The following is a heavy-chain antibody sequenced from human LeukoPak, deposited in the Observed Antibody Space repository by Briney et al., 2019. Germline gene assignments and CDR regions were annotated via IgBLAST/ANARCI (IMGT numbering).Heavy chain of an antibody. D-gene: IGHD4-17*01. CDR3: ASAKMTTVTLDY. J-gene: IGHJ4*02. V-gene: IGHV4-30-4*08. Sequence: SETLSLTCTVSGGSISSNSYYWAWIRQPPGKGLEWIGYIYYSGSTYYNPSLKSRVTISADTSKNQFSLRLSSVTAADTAVYYCASAKMTTVTLDYWGQGTLVTVSS. CDR1: GGSISSNSYY. CDR2: IYYSGST.